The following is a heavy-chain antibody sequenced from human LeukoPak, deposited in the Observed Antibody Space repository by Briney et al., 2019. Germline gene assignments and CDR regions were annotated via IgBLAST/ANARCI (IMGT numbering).Heavy chain of an antibody. Sequence: QSGGSLRLSCAASGFTVSSNYMSWVRQAPGKGLEWVSVIYSGGSTYYADSVKGRFTISRDNSKNTLYLQMNSLRAEDTAVYYCTRDDGYNRFYIWGQGTMVSVSS. V-gene: IGHV3-53*01. CDR3: TRDDGYNRFYI. D-gene: IGHD5-24*01. J-gene: IGHJ3*02. CDR2: IYSGGST. CDR1: GFTVSSNY.